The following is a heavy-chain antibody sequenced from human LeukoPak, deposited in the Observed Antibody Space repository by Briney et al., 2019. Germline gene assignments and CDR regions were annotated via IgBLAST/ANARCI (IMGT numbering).Heavy chain of an antibody. CDR1: AFTFSSYS. V-gene: IGHV3-21*01. Sequence: GGSLRLSCAASAFTFSSYSMNWVRQAPGKGLEWVPSISGSSSNIYYADSVKGRFTISRDNAKNSLYLQMNSLRDEDTAVYYCARFPSGLHAFDYWGQGTLVTVSS. CDR3: ARFPSGLHAFDY. J-gene: IGHJ4*02. CDR2: ISGSSSNI. D-gene: IGHD5-24*01.